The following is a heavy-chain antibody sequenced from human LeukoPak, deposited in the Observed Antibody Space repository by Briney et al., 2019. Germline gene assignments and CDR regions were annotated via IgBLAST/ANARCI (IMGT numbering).Heavy chain of an antibody. J-gene: IGHJ3*02. Sequence: PSETLSLTCTVSGGSISSSSSYWGWIRQPPGKGLQWIGSIYYSGSTYYNPSLKSRVTISVDTSKNQFSLKLSSVTAADTAVYYCANNVLRFLEWLHDAFDIWGQGTMVTVSS. CDR1: GGSISSSSSY. D-gene: IGHD3-3*01. CDR2: IYYSGST. CDR3: ANNVLRFLEWLHDAFDI. V-gene: IGHV4-39*01.